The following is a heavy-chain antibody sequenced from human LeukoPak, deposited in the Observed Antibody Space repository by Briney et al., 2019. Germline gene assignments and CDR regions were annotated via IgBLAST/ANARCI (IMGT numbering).Heavy chain of an antibody. Sequence: SETLSLTCTVSGGSISSSSYYWGWIRQPPGKGLEWIGSIYYSGSTYYNPSLKSRVTISVDTSKNQFSLKLSSVTAADTAVYYCARALSMVRGVRPIDYWGQGTLVTVSS. CDR1: GGSISSSSYY. CDR3: ARALSMVRGVRPIDY. CDR2: IYYSGST. J-gene: IGHJ4*02. V-gene: IGHV4-39*07. D-gene: IGHD3-10*01.